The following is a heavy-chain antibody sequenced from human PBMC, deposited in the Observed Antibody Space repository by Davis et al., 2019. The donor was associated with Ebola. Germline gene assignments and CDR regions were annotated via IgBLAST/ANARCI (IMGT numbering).Heavy chain of an antibody. CDR3: ARGYSPKCRGGDCVNDF. CDR2: IYHSGST. J-gene: IGHJ4*02. Sequence: MPSETLSLTCAVSGGSISSSNWWSWVRQPPGKGLEWIGEIYHSGSTNYNPSLKSRVTISVDKSKNQFSLKLSSVTAADTAVYYCARGYSPKCRGGDCVNDFWGQGTLVTVST. D-gene: IGHD2-21*02. V-gene: IGHV4-4*02. CDR1: GGSISSSNW.